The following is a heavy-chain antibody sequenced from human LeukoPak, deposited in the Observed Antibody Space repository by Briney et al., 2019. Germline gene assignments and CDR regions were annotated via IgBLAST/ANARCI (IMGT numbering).Heavy chain of an antibody. Sequence: GGSLKLSCKVSGFTFTGYDMNWVRQAPGHGLEWLGWINPNSSGTNYAQKFQGRVTMTRDTSISTVYLELSRLRSDDTALYYCASETAESSGLSYYVDYWGQGNLVTVSS. V-gene: IGHV1-2*02. CDR2: INPNSSGT. D-gene: IGHD6-19*01. CDR3: ASETAESSGLSYYVDY. CDR1: GFTFTGYD. J-gene: IGHJ4*02.